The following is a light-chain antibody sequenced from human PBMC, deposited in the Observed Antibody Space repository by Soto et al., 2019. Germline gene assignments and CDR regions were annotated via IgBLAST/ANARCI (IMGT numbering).Light chain of an antibody. J-gene: IGLJ1*01. CDR1: SSDVGGSDY. CDR3: ISHVGHSNV. V-gene: IGLV2-8*01. Sequence: QSALTQPPSASGSPGQSVTISCTGTSSDVGGSDYVSWYQHHPGKAPKLMIYDVSKRPSGVPDRFSGSKSGNMASLTVSGVQDDDEAYYYCISHVGHSNVFGTGTKLTVL. CDR2: DVS.